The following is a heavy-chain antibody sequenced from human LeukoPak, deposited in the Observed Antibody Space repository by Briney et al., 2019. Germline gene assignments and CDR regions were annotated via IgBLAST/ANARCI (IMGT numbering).Heavy chain of an antibody. J-gene: IGHJ5*02. CDR1: GFTFSSYG. Sequence: GSLRLSCAASGFTFSSYGMHWVRQAPGKGLEWVAVISYDGSNKYYADSVKGRFTISRDNSKNTLYLQMNSLRAEDTAVYYCAKDFVGYYDYNWFDPWGQGTLVTVSS. CDR2: ISYDGSNK. D-gene: IGHD3-22*01. CDR3: AKDFVGYYDYNWFDP. V-gene: IGHV3-30*18.